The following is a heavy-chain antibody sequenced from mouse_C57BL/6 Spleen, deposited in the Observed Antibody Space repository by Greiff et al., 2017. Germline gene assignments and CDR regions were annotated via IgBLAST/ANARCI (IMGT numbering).Heavy chain of an antibody. V-gene: IGHV2-5*01. CDR3: AKKSYGSSYGYFDV. D-gene: IGHD1-1*01. Sequence: QVQLQQSGPGLVQPSQSLSITCTVSGFSLTSYGVPWVRQSPGKGLEWLGVIWRGGSTDYNAAFMSRLSITKDNSKGQVFFKMNSLQADDTAIYYCAKKSYGSSYGYFDVWGTGTTVTVSS. CDR1: GFSLTSYG. CDR2: IWRGGST. J-gene: IGHJ1*03.